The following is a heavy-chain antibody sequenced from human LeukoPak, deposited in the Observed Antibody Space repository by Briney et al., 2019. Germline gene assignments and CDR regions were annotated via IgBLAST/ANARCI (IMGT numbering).Heavy chain of an antibody. CDR2: ISTYNAIT. J-gene: IGHJ4*02. D-gene: IGHD3-10*01. CDR1: GYTFTTYG. V-gene: IGHV1-18*01. Sequence: EASVKVSCKASGYTFTTYGISWVRQAPGRGLEWMGWISTYNAITNYAQKLQGRVTMTRDTSISTAYMELSRLRSDDTAVYYCARALRVVRYKFDYWGQGTLVTVSS. CDR3: ARALRVVRYKFDY.